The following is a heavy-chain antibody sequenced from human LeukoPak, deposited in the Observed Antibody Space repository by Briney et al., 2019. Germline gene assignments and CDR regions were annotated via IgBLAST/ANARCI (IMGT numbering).Heavy chain of an antibody. J-gene: IGHJ4*02. Sequence: SETLSLTCTVSGGSISSGDYYWSWIRQHPGKGLEWIGYIYYSGSTYYNPSLKSRVTISVDTSKNQFSLKLSSVTAADAAVYYCARAGVGHYFDYWGQGTLVTVSS. CDR3: ARAGVGHYFDY. V-gene: IGHV4-31*03. D-gene: IGHD2-2*01. CDR2: IYYSGST. CDR1: GGSISSGDYY.